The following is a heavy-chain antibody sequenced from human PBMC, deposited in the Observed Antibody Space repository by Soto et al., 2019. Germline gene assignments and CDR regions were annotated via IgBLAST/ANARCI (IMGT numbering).Heavy chain of an antibody. CDR1: GATFSSYA. CDR3: AAHVCGGNCYHYYYAAIDV. D-gene: IGHD2-21*02. CDR2: IIPILGTA. J-gene: IGHJ6*01. V-gene: IGHV1-69*11. Sequence: QVQLVQSGAEVKKPGSSVKVSCKASGATFSSYAISWVRQAPGQGLEWMGGIIPILGTANYAQKFQGSVTITAAEPATATNMNGGGRRVEDTAVYYCAAHVCGGNCYHYYYAAIDVWEQVSTV.